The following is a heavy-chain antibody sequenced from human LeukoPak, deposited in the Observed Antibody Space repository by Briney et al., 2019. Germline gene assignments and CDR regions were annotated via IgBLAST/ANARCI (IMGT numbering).Heavy chain of an antibody. CDR1: GGSFSGYY. Sequence: PSETLSLTCAVYGGSFSGYYWSWIRQPPGKGPEWMGEINHRGSTNYNPSLKSRVTISVDTSKNQFSLKLSSVTAADTAVYYCARSRRGWLQFDYWGQGTLVTVSS. CDR2: INHRGST. CDR3: ARSRRGWLQFDY. D-gene: IGHD5-24*01. V-gene: IGHV4-34*01. J-gene: IGHJ4*02.